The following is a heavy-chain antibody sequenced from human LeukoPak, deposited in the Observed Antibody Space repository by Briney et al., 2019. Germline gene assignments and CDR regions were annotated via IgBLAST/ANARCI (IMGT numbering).Heavy chain of an antibody. D-gene: IGHD2-21*02. J-gene: IGHJ4*02. V-gene: IGHV1-18*01. CDR1: GYTFTSYG. CDR2: ISAYNGNT. Sequence: ASVKVSCKASGYTFTSYGISWVRQAPGQGIEWMGWISAYNGNTNYAQKLQGRVTMTTDTSTSTAYMELRSLRSDDTAVYYCARDLIETYCGGDCHPTLFDYWGQGTLVTVSS. CDR3: ARDLIETYCGGDCHPTLFDY.